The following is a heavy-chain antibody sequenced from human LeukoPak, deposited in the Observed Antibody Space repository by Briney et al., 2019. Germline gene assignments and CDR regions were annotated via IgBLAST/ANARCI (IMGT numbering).Heavy chain of an antibody. CDR1: GFTFSSYG. CDR2: IWYDGSNK. Sequence: GGTLRLSCAASGFTFSSYGMHWVRQAPGKGLEWVAVIWYDGSNKYYADSVKGRFTISRDNSKNTLYLQMNSLRAEDTAVYYCARVGRSDAFDIWGQGTMVTVSS. CDR3: ARVGRSDAFDI. J-gene: IGHJ3*02. V-gene: IGHV3-33*01.